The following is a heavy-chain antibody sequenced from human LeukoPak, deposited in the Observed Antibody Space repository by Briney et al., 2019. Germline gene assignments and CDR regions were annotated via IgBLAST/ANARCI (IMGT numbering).Heavy chain of an antibody. CDR1: GGSFSGYY. V-gene: IGHV4-34*01. J-gene: IGHJ6*02. CDR3: ARGLESSNYYYGMDV. CDR2: INHSGST. Sequence: SETLSLTCAVYGGSFSGYYWSWIRQPPGKGLEWIGEINHSGSTNYNPSLKSRVTISVDTSKNQFSLKLSSVTAADTAVYYCARGLESSNYYYGMDVWGQGTTVTVSS. D-gene: IGHD6-13*01.